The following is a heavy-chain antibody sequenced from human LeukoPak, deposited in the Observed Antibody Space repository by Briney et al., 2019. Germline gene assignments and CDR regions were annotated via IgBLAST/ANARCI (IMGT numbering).Heavy chain of an antibody. CDR3: ARVGVDYSGNIIKYFFDY. J-gene: IGHJ4*02. Sequence: ASVKVSCKASGYTFTSYGISWVRQAPGQGLEWMGWISAYNGNTNYAQKLQGRVTMTRNTSISTAYMELSSLRSEDTAVYYCARVGVDYSGNIIKYFFDYWGQGTLVTVSS. D-gene: IGHD4-23*01. CDR1: GYTFTSYG. V-gene: IGHV1-18*01. CDR2: ISAYNGNT.